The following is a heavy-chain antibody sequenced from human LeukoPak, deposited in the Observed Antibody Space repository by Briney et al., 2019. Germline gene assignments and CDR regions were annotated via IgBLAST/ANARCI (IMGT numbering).Heavy chain of an antibody. CDR3: SRVIHASGWYGGFDH. Sequence: GGSLRLSCTASGFTFGDYAMSWFRQAPGTGLEWVGFIRSKAYGETADYAASVRGRFTISRDDSKSIAYLQTNSLKTEDTAVYYCSRVIHASGWYGGFDHWGQGTLVTVSS. J-gene: IGHJ4*02. CDR2: IRSKAYGETA. V-gene: IGHV3-49*03. D-gene: IGHD6-19*01. CDR1: GFTFGDYA.